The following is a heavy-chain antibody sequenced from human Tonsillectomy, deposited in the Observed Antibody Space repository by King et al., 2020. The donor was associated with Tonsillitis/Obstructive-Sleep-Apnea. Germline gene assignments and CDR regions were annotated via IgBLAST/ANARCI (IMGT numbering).Heavy chain of an antibody. CDR3: AHSPVNYDSSDDYGDYFDY. V-gene: IGHV2-5*02. D-gene: IGHD3-22*01. Sequence: TLKESGPTLVKPTQTLTLTCTFSGFSLSTSGVGVGWIRQPPGKALEWLALIYWDDDKGYSPFLNSRLTITKDTSKNKVVLTMTNMDPVDRATYYCAHSPVNYDSSDDYGDYFDYWGQGTLVTVSS. J-gene: IGHJ4*02. CDR1: GFSLSTSGVG. CDR2: IYWDDDK.